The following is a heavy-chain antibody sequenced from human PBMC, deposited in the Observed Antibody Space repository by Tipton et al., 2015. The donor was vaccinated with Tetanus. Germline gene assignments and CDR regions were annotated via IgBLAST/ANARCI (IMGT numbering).Heavy chain of an antibody. Sequence: SLRLSCAASGFTFRESAMHWVRQAPGKGLEWVAFIWYDGSNKYYVDSVKGRFTISRDNAKNSLYLQMNSLRVDDTAVYYCARGMSFDPWGQGTLVTVSS. CDR2: IWYDGSNK. V-gene: IGHV3-33*01. J-gene: IGHJ5*02. CDR1: GFTFRESA. CDR3: ARGMSFDP.